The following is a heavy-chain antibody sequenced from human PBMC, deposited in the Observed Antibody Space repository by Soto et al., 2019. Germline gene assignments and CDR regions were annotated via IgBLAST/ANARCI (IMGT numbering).Heavy chain of an antibody. V-gene: IGHV3-74*01. CDR2: INSDGSST. CDR3: ARAVVVPAARMKDYYYYYGMDV. J-gene: IGHJ6*02. D-gene: IGHD2-2*01. Sequence: GGSLRLSCAASGFTFSSYWMHWVRQAPGKGLVWVSRINSDGSSTSYADSVKGRFTISRDNAKNTLYLQMNSLRAEDTAVYYCARAVVVPAARMKDYYYYYGMDVWGQGTTVTVSS. CDR1: GFTFSSYW.